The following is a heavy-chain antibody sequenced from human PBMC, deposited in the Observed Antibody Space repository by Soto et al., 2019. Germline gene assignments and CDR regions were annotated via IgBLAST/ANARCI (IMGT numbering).Heavy chain of an antibody. CDR2: IGTSTGVI. CDR3: ARDVGAGTNPGY. J-gene: IGHJ4*02. D-gene: IGHD1-7*01. Sequence: QVQLVESGGGLVKPGGSLRLSYAASGFTFSDYYMSWIRQAPGKGLEWISYIGTSTGVIYYTDSVKGRFTISRDNAENSLYLQMNSLRAEDTAVYYCARDVGAGTNPGYWGQGTLVTVSP. CDR1: GFTFSDYY. V-gene: IGHV3-11*01.